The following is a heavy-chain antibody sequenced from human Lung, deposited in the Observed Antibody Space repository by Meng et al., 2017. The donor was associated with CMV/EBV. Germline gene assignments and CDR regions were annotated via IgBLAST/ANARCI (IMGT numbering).Heavy chain of an antibody. CDR3: ARHAEDYYDSRDFSPYAH. V-gene: IGHV1-69*13. Sequence: SXXVSCKASGGTFSTYVFSWVRQAPGQGLEWLGGIIPMFGTTNYAQKFQGRLTIKADDSTRTAYMDLSSLTSEDTAVYYCARHAEDYYDSRDFSPYAHWGQGTXVTCSS. CDR2: IIPMFGTT. J-gene: IGHJ4*02. CDR1: GGTFSTYV. D-gene: IGHD3-22*01.